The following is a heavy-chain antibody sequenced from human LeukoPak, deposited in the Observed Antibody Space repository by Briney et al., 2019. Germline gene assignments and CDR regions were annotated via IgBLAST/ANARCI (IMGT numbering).Heavy chain of an antibody. D-gene: IGHD3-10*01. CDR1: GGSISSYY. V-gene: IGHV4-59*01. CDR2: IYYSGST. J-gene: IGHJ6*03. CDR3: ARGAPYGLYYYYNYMDV. Sequence: SETLSLTCTVSGGSISSYYWSWIRQPPGKGLEWIGYIYYSGSTNYNPSLKSRVTISVDTSKNQFSLKLSSVTAADTAVYYCARGAPYGLYYYYNYMDVWGKGTTVTVSS.